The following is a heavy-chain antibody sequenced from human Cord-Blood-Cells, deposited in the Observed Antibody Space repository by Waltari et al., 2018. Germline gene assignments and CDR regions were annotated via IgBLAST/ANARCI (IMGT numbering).Heavy chain of an antibody. CDR2: IYYSGST. D-gene: IGHD1-26*01. J-gene: IGHJ3*02. Sequence: QLQLQESGPGLVKPSETLSLTCTVSGGSISSSSYYWGWIRQPPGKGLEWIGSIYYSGSTDDNPSLKSRVTISVDTSKNQFSLKLSSVTAADTAVYYCARVQGGATDAFDIWGQGTMVTVSS. CDR3: ARVQGGATDAFDI. V-gene: IGHV4-39*07. CDR1: GGSISSSSYY.